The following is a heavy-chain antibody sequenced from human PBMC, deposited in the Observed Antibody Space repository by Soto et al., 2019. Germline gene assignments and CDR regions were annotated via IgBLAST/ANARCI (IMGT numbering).Heavy chain of an antibody. J-gene: IGHJ4*02. V-gene: IGHV4-59*02. CDR1: GGSVSVYY. Sequence: SETLSLTCTISGGSVSVYYWSWIRQSTGQGLEWIGYIYASGSPYYNPSLRSRVTISADTSKNQISLKLTSPTAADTAVYYCARGVGSSPPQYWGRGTLVTVS. CDR3: ARGVGSSPPQY. D-gene: IGHD1-26*01. CDR2: IYASGSP.